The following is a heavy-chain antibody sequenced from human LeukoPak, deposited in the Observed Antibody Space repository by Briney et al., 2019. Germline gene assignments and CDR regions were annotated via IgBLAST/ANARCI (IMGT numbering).Heavy chain of an antibody. CDR1: GGSISSGSYY. CDR2: IYTSGST. J-gene: IGHJ5*02. V-gene: IGHV4-61*02. CDR3: ARVVAAAGNNWFDP. D-gene: IGHD6-13*01. Sequence: SETLSLTCTVSGGSISSGSYYWSWIRQPAGKGLEWIGRIYTSGSTNYNPSLKSRVTISVDTSKNQFSLKLNSVTAADTAVYYCARVVAAAGNNWFDPWGQGTLVTVSS.